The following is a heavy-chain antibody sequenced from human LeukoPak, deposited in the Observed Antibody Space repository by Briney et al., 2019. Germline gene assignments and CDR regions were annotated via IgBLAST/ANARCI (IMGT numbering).Heavy chain of an antibody. J-gene: IGHJ6*03. Sequence: PGGSLRLSCAASGFTFSSYGMHWVRQAPGKGLEWVSSISGSGAMTYYADSVKGRFTISRDNSKNTLYLQMNSLRAEDTAVYYCAKVYSSELLWFGEGYYYYMDVWGKGTTVTISS. V-gene: IGHV3-NL1*01. CDR3: AKVYSSELLWFGEGYYYYMDV. D-gene: IGHD3-10*01. CDR1: GFTFSSYG. CDR2: ISGSGAMT.